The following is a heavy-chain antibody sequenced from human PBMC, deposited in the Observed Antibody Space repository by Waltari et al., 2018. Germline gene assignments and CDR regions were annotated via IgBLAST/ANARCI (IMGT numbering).Heavy chain of an antibody. CDR2: INHSGNT. V-gene: IGHV4-34*01. CDR3: ARAKKGFGVVIYMDV. D-gene: IGHD3-3*01. Sequence: QVQLQQWGAGLLKPSENMSFTCAVYGGSFSGYYWRWIRQSPGKGLEWIGEINHSGNTNYNPSLKSRVTISVDTSKKQFSLKLSSVTAADTAVYYCARAKKGFGVVIYMDVWGKGTTVTVSS. CDR1: GGSFSGYY. J-gene: IGHJ6*04.